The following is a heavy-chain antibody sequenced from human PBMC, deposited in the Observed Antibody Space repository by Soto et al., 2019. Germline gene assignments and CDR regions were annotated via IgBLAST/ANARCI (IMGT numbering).Heavy chain of an antibody. Sequence: LTCAVSGYSISSGYYWGWIRQPPGKGLEWIGSIYHSGSTYYNPSLKSRDTISVDTSKNQFSPPLSSVAAADPAVYYCARRITIFRVPYCDYWGQGTLVTVSS. CDR2: IYHSGST. V-gene: IGHV4-38-2*01. CDR3: ARRITIFRVPYCDY. D-gene: IGHD3-3*01. J-gene: IGHJ4*02. CDR1: GYSISSGYY.